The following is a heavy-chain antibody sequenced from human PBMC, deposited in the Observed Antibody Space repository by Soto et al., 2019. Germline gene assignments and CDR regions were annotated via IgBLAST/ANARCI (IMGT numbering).Heavy chain of an antibody. CDR1: GYTFTSYA. J-gene: IGHJ3*02. D-gene: IGHD6-13*01. CDR3: ASVHSSSWYVGAFDI. V-gene: IGHV1-3*01. CDR2: INAGNGNT. Sequence: ASVKVSCKGSGYTFTSYAMHWVRQAPGQRLEWMGWINAGNGNTKYSQKFQGRVTITRDTSASTAYMELSSLRSEDTAVYYCASVHSSSWYVGAFDIWGQGTMVTVSS.